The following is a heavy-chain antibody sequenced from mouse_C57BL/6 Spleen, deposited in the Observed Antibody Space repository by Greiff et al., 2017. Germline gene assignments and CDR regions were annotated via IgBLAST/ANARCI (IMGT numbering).Heavy chain of an antibody. D-gene: IGHD2-4*01. Sequence: EVQLVESEGGLVQPGSSMKLSCTASGFTFSDYYMAWVRQVPEKGQEWVANINYDGSSTYYLDSLKSRFIISRDNAKNILYLQMSSLKSEDTATYYCARDRRDYHPYWYFDVWGTGTTVTVSS. CDR3: ARDRRDYHPYWYFDV. V-gene: IGHV5-16*01. CDR1: GFTFSDYY. J-gene: IGHJ1*03. CDR2: INYDGSST.